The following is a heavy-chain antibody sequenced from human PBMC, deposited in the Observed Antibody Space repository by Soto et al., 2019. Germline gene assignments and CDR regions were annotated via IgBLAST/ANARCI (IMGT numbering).Heavy chain of an antibody. D-gene: IGHD3-10*01. CDR1: GFTFSGRS. V-gene: IGHV3-74*01. Sequence: EVQLVESGGGLVQPGGSLRLSCAASGFTFSGRSMHWVRQAPGKGLVWVSGMDIAGLNSTYADSVKGRFTSSRDNAKNTLYLQMNSLRVEDTAVYYCARGWFGPDVWGKGTTVTVSS. J-gene: IGHJ6*04. CDR3: ARGWFGPDV. CDR2: MDIAGLNS.